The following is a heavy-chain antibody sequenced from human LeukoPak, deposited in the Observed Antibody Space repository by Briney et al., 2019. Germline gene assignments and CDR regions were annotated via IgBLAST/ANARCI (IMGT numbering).Heavy chain of an antibody. D-gene: IGHD6-13*01. CDR1: GGSFSGYY. J-gene: IGHJ1*01. V-gene: IGHV4-34*01. Sequence: KPSETLSLTCAVYGGSFSGYYWSWIRQPPGKGLEWIGEINHSGSTNSNPSLMSRVTISVDTSKNQFSLKLSSVTAADTAVYYCARLSSSWYGGYFQHWGQGTLVTISS. CDR2: INHSGST. CDR3: ARLSSSWYGGYFQH.